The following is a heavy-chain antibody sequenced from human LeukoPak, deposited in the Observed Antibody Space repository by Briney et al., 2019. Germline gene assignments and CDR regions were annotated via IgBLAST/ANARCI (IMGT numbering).Heavy chain of an antibody. CDR2: ISSSGSGGST. CDR1: GFTFSSYA. Sequence: PGGSLRLSCAASGFTFSSYAMSWVRQAPGKGLEWVSGISSSGSGGSTYYADSVKGRFTISRDNSKNTLYLQINGVRAEDTAVYYCARAYSSSWYDFWGQGTLVTVSS. CDR3: ARAYSSSWYDF. V-gene: IGHV3-23*01. J-gene: IGHJ5*01. D-gene: IGHD6-13*01.